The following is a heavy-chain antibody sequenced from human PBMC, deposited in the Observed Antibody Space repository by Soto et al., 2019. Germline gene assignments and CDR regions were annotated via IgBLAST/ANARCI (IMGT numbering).Heavy chain of an antibody. CDR2: ISSSSSYI. J-gene: IGHJ6*02. D-gene: IGHD6-6*01. CDR3: ARDLREYSSSSRGYGMDV. Sequence: EVQLVESGGGLVKPGGSLRLSCAASGFTFSSYSMNWVRQAPGKGLEWVSSISSSSSYIYYADSVKGRFTISRDNAKNSLYLQMNSLRAEDTAVYYCARDLREYSSSSRGYGMDVWGQGTTVTVSS. V-gene: IGHV3-21*01. CDR1: GFTFSSYS.